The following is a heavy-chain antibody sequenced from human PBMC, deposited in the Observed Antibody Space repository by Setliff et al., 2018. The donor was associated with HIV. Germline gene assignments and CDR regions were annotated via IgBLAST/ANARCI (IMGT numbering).Heavy chain of an antibody. D-gene: IGHD1-26*01. Sequence: GGSLRLSCAASGFTFNNAWMSWVRQAPGKGLEWVGRIKRKVDGGTREYAAPVKGRFTISRDDSKDTVYLQMKSLKIEDTAVYYCTTRLSGSYIPNWFDPWGQGTLVTVSS. CDR2: IKRKVDGGTR. J-gene: IGHJ5*02. CDR1: GFTFNNAW. V-gene: IGHV3-15*01. CDR3: TTRLSGSYIPNWFDP.